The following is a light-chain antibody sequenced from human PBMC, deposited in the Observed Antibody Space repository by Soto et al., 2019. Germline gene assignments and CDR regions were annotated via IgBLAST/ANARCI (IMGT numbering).Light chain of an antibody. Sequence: QAVVTQEPSLTVSPGGAVTLTCASSTGPVTSGYFPNWFQQKPGQAPRSLLYSTNNNHSWTPARFSGSLLGGKAALTLSDVRPEDEADHYCLLHSGSLWVFGGGTKLTVL. V-gene: IGLV7-43*01. CDR3: LLHSGSLWV. CDR2: STN. J-gene: IGLJ3*02. CDR1: TGPVTSGYF.